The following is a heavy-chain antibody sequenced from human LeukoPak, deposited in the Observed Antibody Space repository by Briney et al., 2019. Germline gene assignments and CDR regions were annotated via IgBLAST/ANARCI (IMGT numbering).Heavy chain of an antibody. Sequence: GGSLRLSCAASGFTFSTYWMSWVRQAPGKGLEWVANIKQDGSEMYYVDSVKGRFTISRDNAKNSLYLQMNSLRAEDTAVYYCAKDRYYDILTGYLDYWGQGTLVTVSS. CDR1: GFTFSTYW. CDR2: IKQDGSEM. J-gene: IGHJ4*02. D-gene: IGHD3-9*01. V-gene: IGHV3-7*01. CDR3: AKDRYYDILTGYLDY.